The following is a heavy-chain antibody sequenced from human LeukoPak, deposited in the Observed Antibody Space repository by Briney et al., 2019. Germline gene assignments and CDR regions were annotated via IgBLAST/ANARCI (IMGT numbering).Heavy chain of an antibody. J-gene: IGHJ4*02. V-gene: IGHV4-34*01. Sequence: PSETLSLTCAVYGGSFSGYYWSWIRQPPGKGLEWIGEINHSGSTNYNPSLKSRVTISVDMSKNQFSLKLTSVTAADTAVYFCAREGFYFDYWGQGTLVTVSS. CDR3: AREGFYFDY. CDR1: GGSFSGYY. CDR2: INHSGST.